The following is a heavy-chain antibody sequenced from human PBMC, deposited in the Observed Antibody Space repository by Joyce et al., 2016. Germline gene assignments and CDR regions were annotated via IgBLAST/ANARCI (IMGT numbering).Heavy chain of an antibody. CDR3: AREFKWNWDF. CDR1: GFTFSSHW. Sequence: EVQLVESGGGLVQPGGSPRLSCAASGFTFSSHWMSWVRQAQGKGLEWVANTNPDGSKNNYADSVQGRFIISRDNAKNSLYVQMHSLRAEDTAVYYCAREFKWNWDFWGQGTLVTVSS. D-gene: IGHD1-1*01. J-gene: IGHJ4*02. CDR2: TNPDGSKN. V-gene: IGHV3-7*04.